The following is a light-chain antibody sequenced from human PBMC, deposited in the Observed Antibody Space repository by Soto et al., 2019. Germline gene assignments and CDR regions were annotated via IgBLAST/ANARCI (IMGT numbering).Light chain of an antibody. J-gene: IGKJ1*01. CDR3: QKYNSAPWT. Sequence: DIQMTQSPSFLSASVGDRVTITCRASQGISNYLAWYQQKPGKVPKLLIYTASILQSGVPSRFSGSGSRTDFTLTISSLQPEDVATYYCQKYNSAPWTFGQGTKVEIK. CDR1: QGISNY. V-gene: IGKV1-27*01. CDR2: TAS.